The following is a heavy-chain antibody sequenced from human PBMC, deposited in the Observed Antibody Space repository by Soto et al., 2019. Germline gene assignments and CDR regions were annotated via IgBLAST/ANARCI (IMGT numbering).Heavy chain of an antibody. D-gene: IGHD6-19*01. CDR3: AREGGSIGGWFGRKFDS. J-gene: IGHJ4*02. CDR1: GFTFSTHA. Sequence: GGSLRLSCAASGFTFSTHAMSWVRQAPGKGLEWVSSISSGGTTTFYAASVEGQFTISRDKSKNTLYLQMNSLRADDTAVYYCAREGGSIGGWFGRKFDSWGQGTQVTVSS. V-gene: IGHV3-23*01. CDR2: ISSGGTTT.